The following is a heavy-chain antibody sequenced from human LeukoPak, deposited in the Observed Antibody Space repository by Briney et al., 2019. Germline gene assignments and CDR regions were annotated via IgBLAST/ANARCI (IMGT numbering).Heavy chain of an antibody. V-gene: IGHV4-34*01. Sequence: SETLSLTCAVYGGSFSGYYWNWIRQPPGKGLEWIGEINHSGSTNYNPSLKSRVTISVDTSKNQFSLKLSSVTAADTAVYYCARGRRGAARAFDYGGRGPLVPVPS. D-gene: IGHD6-6*01. CDR2: INHSGST. J-gene: IGHJ4*02. CDR1: GGSFSGYY. CDR3: ARGRRGAARAFDY.